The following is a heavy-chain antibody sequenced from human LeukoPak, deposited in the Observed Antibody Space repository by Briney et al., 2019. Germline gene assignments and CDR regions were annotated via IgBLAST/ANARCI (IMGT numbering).Heavy chain of an antibody. CDR1: GFTFSSYA. J-gene: IGHJ4*02. CDR2: ITAGGSTT. Sequence: GGSLRLSCAASGFTFSSYAMNWVRQAPGKGLEWVSYITAGGSTTYYAGSVEGRFTISRDNSKNTLYLQMNSLRDEDTAVYHCTKMSDTSARGVDYWGQGILVTVSS. V-gene: IGHV3-23*01. D-gene: IGHD3-22*01. CDR3: TKMSDTSARGVDY.